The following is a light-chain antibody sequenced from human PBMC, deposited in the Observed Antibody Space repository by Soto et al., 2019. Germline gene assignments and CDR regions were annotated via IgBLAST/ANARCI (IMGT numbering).Light chain of an antibody. CDR3: AAWDDSLNEDV. CDR2: GNK. Sequence: HSVLTQAPSVSGTPGQRVTITCSGSSSNIGRNSVNWYQHLPGTAPKLLTHGNKHRPSGVPDRFSGSKSGTSASLAISGLQPEDEADYCCAAWDDSLNEDVFGDGTKVTVL. V-gene: IGLV1-44*01. CDR1: SSNIGRNS. J-gene: IGLJ1*01.